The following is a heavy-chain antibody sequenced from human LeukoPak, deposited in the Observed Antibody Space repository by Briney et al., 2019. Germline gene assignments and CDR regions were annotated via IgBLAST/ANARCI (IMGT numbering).Heavy chain of an antibody. D-gene: IGHD3-16*01. V-gene: IGHV1-18*01. CDR1: GYTFTNYG. J-gene: IGHJ4*02. CDR3: ARRGGDYGDY. CDR2: ISAYNGHT. Sequence: ASVKVSCKASGYTFTNYGISWVRQAPGQGLEWMGWISAYNGHTNYAQKVQARVSMTTDTSTSTACMELKNLRSDDTAVYYCARRGGDYGDYWGQGALVTVSS.